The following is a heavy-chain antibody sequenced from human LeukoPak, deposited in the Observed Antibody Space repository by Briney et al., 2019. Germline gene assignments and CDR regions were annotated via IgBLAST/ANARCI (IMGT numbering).Heavy chain of an antibody. D-gene: IGHD3-10*02. V-gene: IGHV4-59*08. CDR1: GDSVSSNR. CDR2: IHDGGSS. J-gene: IGHJ4*02. Sequence: SETLSLTCIVSGDSVSSNRWGWIRQSPGKGLEWIGYIHDGGSSSYNPSLKSRVTISVDMSKNQFSLRLPSVTAADTAVYYCARHGDVRGVIYLIDYWGQGTLVAVSS. CDR3: ARHGDVRGVIYLIDY.